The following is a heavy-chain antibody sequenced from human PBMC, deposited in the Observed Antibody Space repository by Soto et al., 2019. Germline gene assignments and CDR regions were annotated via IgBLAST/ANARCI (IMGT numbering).Heavy chain of an antibody. CDR2: ISYDGSNK. D-gene: IGHD6-19*01. J-gene: IGHJ4*02. Sequence: LRLSCAASGFTFSSYAMHWVRQAPGKGLEWVAVISYDGSNKYYADSVKGRFTISRDNSKNTLYLQMNSLRAEDTAVYYCARDGQWLVLDYWGQGTLVTVSS. CDR1: GFTFSSYA. V-gene: IGHV3-30-3*01. CDR3: ARDGQWLVLDY.